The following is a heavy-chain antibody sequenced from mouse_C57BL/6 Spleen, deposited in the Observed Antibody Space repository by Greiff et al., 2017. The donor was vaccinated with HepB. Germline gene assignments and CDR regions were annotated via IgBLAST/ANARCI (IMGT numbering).Heavy chain of an antibody. CDR2: IRNKANGYTT. CDR1: GFTFTDYY. D-gene: IGHD1-1*01. J-gene: IGHJ2*01. CDR3: ARYGYGRGYFDY. V-gene: IGHV7-3*01. Sequence: EVKLMESGGGLVQPGGSLSLSCAASGFTFTDYYMSWVRQPPGKALEWLGFIRNKANGYTTEYSASVKGRFTISRDNSQSILYLQMNALRAEDSATYYCARYGYGRGYFDYWGQGTTLTVSS.